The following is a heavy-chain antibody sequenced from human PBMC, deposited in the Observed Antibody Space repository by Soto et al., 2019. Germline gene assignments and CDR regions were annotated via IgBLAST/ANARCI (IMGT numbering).Heavy chain of an antibody. Sequence: ASVKVSCKASGYTFTGYYMHWVRKAPGQGLEWMGWINPNSGGTNYAQKFQGWVTMTRDTSISTAYMELGRLRSDDTAVYYCAREGYCSCGSCYYYFDYWGQGTLVTVS. D-gene: IGHD2-15*01. CDR2: INPNSGGT. CDR3: AREGYCSCGSCYYYFDY. V-gene: IGHV1-2*04. CDR1: GYTFTGYY. J-gene: IGHJ4*02.